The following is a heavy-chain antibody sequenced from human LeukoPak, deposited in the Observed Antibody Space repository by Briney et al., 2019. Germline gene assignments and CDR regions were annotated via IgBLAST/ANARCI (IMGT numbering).Heavy chain of an antibody. Sequence: GGSLRLSCAASGFTFSSYWMHWVRQAPGKGLVWVSRINGAGSSTSYADSVKGRFTVSRDNAKNTLNLQMNSLRAEDTAVYYCARDLFFSDAGYSSGWRAEYFHHWGQGTLVTVSS. CDR1: GFTFSSYW. J-gene: IGHJ1*01. V-gene: IGHV3-74*01. CDR3: ARDLFFSDAGYSSGWRAEYFHH. CDR2: INGAGSST. D-gene: IGHD6-19*01.